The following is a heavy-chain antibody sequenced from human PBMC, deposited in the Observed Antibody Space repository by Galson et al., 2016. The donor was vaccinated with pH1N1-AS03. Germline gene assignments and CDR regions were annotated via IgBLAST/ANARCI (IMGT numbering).Heavy chain of an antibody. CDR3: ARQVRDGYNDYFDY. CDR1: GYTFTHYW. J-gene: IGHJ4*02. Sequence: QSGAEVTKPGESLKISCKGSGYTFTHYWIGWVRQMPGKGLEYMGIIYPGDSDTRYSPSFQGQVTISADRSINTAYLQWSSLMASDTAIYYCARQVRDGYNDYFDYWGQGILVTVSS. V-gene: IGHV5-51*01. D-gene: IGHD5-24*01. CDR2: IYPGDSDT.